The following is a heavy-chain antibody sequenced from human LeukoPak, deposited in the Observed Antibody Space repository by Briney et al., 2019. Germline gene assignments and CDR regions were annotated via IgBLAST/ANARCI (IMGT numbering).Heavy chain of an antibody. CDR3: ARVRCSGGSCPYYYYYYYMDV. J-gene: IGHJ6*03. D-gene: IGHD2-15*01. V-gene: IGHV4-38-2*02. CDR2: IYHSGST. CDR1: GYSINSGYY. Sequence: PSETLSLTCTVSGYSINSGYYWGWIRQPPGKGLEWIGSIYHSGSTYYNPSLQSRVTISIDTSKNQFSLKLRFVTAADTAVYYCARVRCSGGSCPYYYYYYYMDVWGKGTTVTVSS.